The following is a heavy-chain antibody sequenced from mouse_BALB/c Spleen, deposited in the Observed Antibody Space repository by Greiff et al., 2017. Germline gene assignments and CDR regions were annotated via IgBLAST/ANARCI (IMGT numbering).Heavy chain of an antibody. Sequence: QVQLQQSGADLVKPGASVKLSCKASGYTFTSYYMYWVKQRPGQGLEWIGEINPSNGGTNFNEKFKSKATLTVDKSSSTAYMQLSSLTSEDSAVYYCTREGAYYGNPYAMDYWGQGTSVTVSS. D-gene: IGHD2-10*01. CDR2: INPSNGGT. V-gene: IGHV1S81*02. CDR1: GYTFTSYY. J-gene: IGHJ4*01. CDR3: TREGAYYGNPYAMDY.